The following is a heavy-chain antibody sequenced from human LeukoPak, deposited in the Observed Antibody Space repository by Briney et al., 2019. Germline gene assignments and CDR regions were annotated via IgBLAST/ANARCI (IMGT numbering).Heavy chain of an antibody. V-gene: IGHV4-39*07. CDR3: AKDVNYYDSSGYSIFQH. CDR1: GGSISSRSCY. CDR2: TYYSGST. D-gene: IGHD3-22*01. Sequence: SETLSLTCSVSGGSISSRSCYWGWIRQPPGKGLEWIGGTYYSGSTYYNPSLKSRVTISVDTSKNQFSLKLSSVTAADTAVYYCAKDVNYYDSSGYSIFQHWGQGTLVTVSS. J-gene: IGHJ1*01.